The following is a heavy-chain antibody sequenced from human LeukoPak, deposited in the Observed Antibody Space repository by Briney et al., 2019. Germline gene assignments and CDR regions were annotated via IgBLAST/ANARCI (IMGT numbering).Heavy chain of an antibody. D-gene: IGHD3-22*01. V-gene: IGHV3-30-3*01. J-gene: IGHJ3*02. Sequence: GGSLRLSCAASGFTFSSYAMHWVRQAPGKGLEWVAVISYDGSNKYYADSVKVRFTISRDNSKNTLYLQMNSLRAEDTAVYYCARQTDYYDSSGYYARAFDIWGQGTMVTVSS. CDR1: GFTFSSYA. CDR3: ARQTDYYDSSGYYARAFDI. CDR2: ISYDGSNK.